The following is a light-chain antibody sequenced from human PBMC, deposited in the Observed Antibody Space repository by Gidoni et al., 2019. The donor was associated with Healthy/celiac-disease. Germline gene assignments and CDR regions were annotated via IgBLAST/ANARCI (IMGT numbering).Light chain of an antibody. Sequence: QSVLTQPPSASGPPGQRVTIACSGSSSNIGSNYVYWYQQLPGTAPNLLIYRNNQRPSGVPDRFSGSKSGTSASLAIRGLRSEDEADYYCAAWVDSLSGRMFGGGTKLTVL. V-gene: IGLV1-47*01. CDR1: SSNIGSNY. CDR2: RNN. J-gene: IGLJ3*02. CDR3: AAWVDSLSGRM.